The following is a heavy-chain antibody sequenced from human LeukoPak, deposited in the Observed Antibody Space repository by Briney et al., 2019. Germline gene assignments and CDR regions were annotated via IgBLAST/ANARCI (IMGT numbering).Heavy chain of an antibody. J-gene: IGHJ4*02. D-gene: IGHD6-19*01. Sequence: GGSLRLSCAASGFTFSSYWMNWARQAPGKGLEWLSYISSSSSNMYYADSVKGRFTISRDNAENSLYLQMSSLGDDDTAVYYCASLSSSDWYGDYWGQGTLVTVSS. CDR1: GFTFSSYW. CDR3: ASLSSSDWYGDY. V-gene: IGHV3-48*02. CDR2: ISSSSSNM.